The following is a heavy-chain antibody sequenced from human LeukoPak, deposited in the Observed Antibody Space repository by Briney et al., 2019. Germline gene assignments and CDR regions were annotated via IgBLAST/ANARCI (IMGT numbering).Heavy chain of an antibody. CDR2: IYYSGST. CDR1: GGSISSGGYC. Sequence: PSETLSLTCTVPGGSISSGGYCWSWIRQHPGKGLEWIGYIYYSGSTYYNPSLKSRVTISVDTSKNQFSLKLSSVTAADTAVYYCARYSYGYPNLDYWGQGTLVTVSS. D-gene: IGHD5-18*01. V-gene: IGHV4-31*03. CDR3: ARYSYGYPNLDY. J-gene: IGHJ4*02.